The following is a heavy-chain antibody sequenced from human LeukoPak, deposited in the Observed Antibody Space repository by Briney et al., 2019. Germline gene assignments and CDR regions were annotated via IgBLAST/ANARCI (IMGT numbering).Heavy chain of an antibody. CDR3: ARFGVYGEIDY. D-gene: IGHD2-8*01. Sequence: LSLTCTVSGGSISSSSYYWGWIRQAPGKGLEWVSYISSSGSTIYYADSVKGRFTISRDNAKNSLYLQMNSLRAEDTAVYYCARFGVYGEIDYWGQGTLVTVSS. J-gene: IGHJ4*02. V-gene: IGHV3-11*04. CDR2: ISSSGSTI. CDR1: GGSISSSSYY.